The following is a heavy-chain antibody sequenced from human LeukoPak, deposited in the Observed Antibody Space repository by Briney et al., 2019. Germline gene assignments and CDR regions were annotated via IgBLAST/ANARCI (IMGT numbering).Heavy chain of an antibody. CDR3: ARDYVDGYSSGWYPAYYYGMDV. CDR2: INPNSGGT. CDR1: GYTFTSYA. Sequence: GASVKVSCKASGYTFTSYAMNWVRQAPGQGLEWMGWINPNSGGTNYAQKFQGWVTMTRDTSISTAYMELSRLRSDDTAVYYCARDYVDGYSSGWYPAYYYGMDVWGQGTTVTVSS. D-gene: IGHD6-19*01. V-gene: IGHV1-2*04. J-gene: IGHJ6*02.